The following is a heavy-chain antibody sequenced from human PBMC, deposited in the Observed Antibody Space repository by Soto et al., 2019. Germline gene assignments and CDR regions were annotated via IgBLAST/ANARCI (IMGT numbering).Heavy chain of an antibody. CDR2: IYYRGNT. CDR1: GVTISSGDYY. V-gene: IGHV4-30-4*02. D-gene: IGHD2-21*02. Sequence: SDTLSLTCTVSGVTISSGDYYWSWLRQPPGKGLERIGHIYYRGNTYYNPSLQSRINILVDTSKNQFALRLSSVTAAYTAVYFCATACSGGDCYFDYWGQGTRVTVA. CDR3: ATACSGGDCYFDY. J-gene: IGHJ4*02.